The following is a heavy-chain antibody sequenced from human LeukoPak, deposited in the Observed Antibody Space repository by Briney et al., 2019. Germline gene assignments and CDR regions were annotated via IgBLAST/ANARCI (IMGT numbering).Heavy chain of an antibody. CDR2: IYYSGST. CDR1: GGSISSYY. J-gene: IGHJ4*02. CDR3: ARAGSGYSFDY. D-gene: IGHD3-3*01. V-gene: IGHV4-59*01. Sequence: PSETLSLTCTVSGGSISSYYWSWIRQPPGKGLEWIGYIYYSGSTDYNPSLKSRVTISVNTSKNQFSLKLGSVTAADTAVYYCARAGSGYSFDYWGQGILVTASS.